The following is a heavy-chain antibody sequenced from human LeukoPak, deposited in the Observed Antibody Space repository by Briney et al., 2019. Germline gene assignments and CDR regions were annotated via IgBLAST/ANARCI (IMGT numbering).Heavy chain of an antibody. V-gene: IGHV3-23*01. D-gene: IGHD3-3*01. CDR3: AKDHGITIFGVVIMGAFDI. Sequence: QSGGSLRLSCAASGFTFSNYAMSWVRQAPGKGLEWVSAISGSGGSTYYADSVKGRFTISRDNSKNTLYLQMNSLRAEDTAVYYCAKDHGITIFGVVIMGAFDIWGQGTMVTVSS. J-gene: IGHJ3*02. CDR1: GFTFSNYA. CDR2: ISGSGGST.